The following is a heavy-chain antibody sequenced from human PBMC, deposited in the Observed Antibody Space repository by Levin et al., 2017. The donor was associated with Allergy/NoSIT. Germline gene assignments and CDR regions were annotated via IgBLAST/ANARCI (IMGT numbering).Heavy chain of an antibody. D-gene: IGHD1-26*01. J-gene: IGHJ3*01. V-gene: IGHV3-23*01. CDR3: GKGQSSGSPYRAFDL. CDR2: LRFTGDTT. CDR1: GFSFSSYT. Sequence: GGSLRLSCAASGFSFSSYTMTWVRQAPGKGLEWVSTLRFTGDTTYYADSVKGRFTVSRDASKDTLFLQLNSLRVEDTAFYYCGKGQSSGSPYRAFDLWGQGTLVTVSS.